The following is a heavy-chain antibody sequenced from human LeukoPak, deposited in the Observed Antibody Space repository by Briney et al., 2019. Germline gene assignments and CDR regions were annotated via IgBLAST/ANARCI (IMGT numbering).Heavy chain of an antibody. D-gene: IGHD4-17*01. Sequence: SETLSLTCTVSGGSISSYYWSWIRQPPGKGLEWIGYIYYSGSTNYSPSLKSRVTISVDTSKNQFSLKLSSVTAADTAVYYCARSMTTVTPFDYWGQGTLVTVSS. V-gene: IGHV4-59*01. CDR2: IYYSGST. J-gene: IGHJ4*02. CDR1: GGSISSYY. CDR3: ARSMTTVTPFDY.